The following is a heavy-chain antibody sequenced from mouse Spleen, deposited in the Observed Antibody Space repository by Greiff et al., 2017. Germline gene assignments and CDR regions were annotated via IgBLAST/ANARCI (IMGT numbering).Heavy chain of an antibody. D-gene: IGHD1-2*01. J-gene: IGHJ3*01. CDR3: AKIHYYGYGAY. Sequence: EVKLMESGGGLVKPGGSLKLSCAASGFTFSSYAMSWVRQTPEKRLEWVASISSGGSTYYPDSVKGRFTISRDNARNILYLQMSSLRSEDTAMYYCAKIHYYGYGAYWGQGTLVTVSA. CDR2: ISSGGST. CDR1: GFTFSSYA. V-gene: IGHV5-6-5*01.